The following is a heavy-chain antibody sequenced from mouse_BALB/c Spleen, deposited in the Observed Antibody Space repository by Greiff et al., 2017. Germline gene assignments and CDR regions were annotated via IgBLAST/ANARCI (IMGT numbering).Heavy chain of an antibody. D-gene: IGHD2-4*01. V-gene: IGHV5-6-3*01. J-gene: IGHJ4*01. CDR1: GFTFSSYG. CDR3: ARIYYDYERRDAMDY. CDR2: INSNGGST. Sequence: EVQGVESGGGLVQPGGSLKLSCAASGFTFSSYGMSWVRQTPDKRLELVATINSNGGSTYYPDSVKGRFTISRDNAKYTLYLQMSSLKSEDTAMYYCARIYYDYERRDAMDYWGQGTSVTVSS.